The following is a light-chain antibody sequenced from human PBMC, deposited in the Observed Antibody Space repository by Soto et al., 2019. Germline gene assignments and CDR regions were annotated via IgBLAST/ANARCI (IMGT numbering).Light chain of an antibody. Sequence: DIQMTQSPSSLSASVGDIVTITCRASQDIRNALGWYQQKPGKAPKRLIYAASSLQSGGPTRFSGSGSGTEFTLTISSLQSEDFAVYFCQQYNNWYTYGQGTKLEIK. J-gene: IGKJ2*01. CDR1: QDIRNA. CDR2: AAS. CDR3: QQYNNWYT. V-gene: IGKV1-17*01.